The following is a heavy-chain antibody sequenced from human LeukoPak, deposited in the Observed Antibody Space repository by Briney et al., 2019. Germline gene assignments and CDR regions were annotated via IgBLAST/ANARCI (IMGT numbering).Heavy chain of an antibody. CDR1: GGSISSGGYY. CDR2: IYYSGST. Sequence: SSQTLSLTCTVSGGSISSGGYYWNWIRQHPGKGLEWIGYIYYSGSTYYNPSLKSRVTISVDTSKNQFSLKLSSVTAADTAVYYCVRFREVTIGIYYYALDVWGQGTTVTVSS. CDR3: VRFREVTIGIYYYALDV. J-gene: IGHJ6*02. V-gene: IGHV4-31*03. D-gene: IGHD3-9*01.